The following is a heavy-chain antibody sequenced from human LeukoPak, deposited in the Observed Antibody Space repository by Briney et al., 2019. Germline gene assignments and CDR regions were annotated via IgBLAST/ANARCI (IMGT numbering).Heavy chain of an antibody. Sequence: PGGSLRLSCAASGFTFSDYYMSWIRQAPGKGLEWVSYISSSGSTIYYADSVKGRFTISRDNAKNSLYLQMNSLRAEDTAVYYCAKFSGSSWVAYFDYWGQGTLVTVSS. CDR1: GFTFSDYY. CDR2: ISSSGSTI. J-gene: IGHJ4*02. V-gene: IGHV3-11*04. D-gene: IGHD6-6*01. CDR3: AKFSGSSWVAYFDY.